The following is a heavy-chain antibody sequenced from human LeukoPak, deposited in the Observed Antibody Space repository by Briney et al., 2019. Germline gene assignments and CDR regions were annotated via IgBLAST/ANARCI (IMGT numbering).Heavy chain of an antibody. CDR2: TYYRSTWYN. CDR1: GDSVSSNSVT. D-gene: IGHD2-2*01. Sequence: SQTLSLTCAISGDSVSSNSVTWNWIRQSPSRGLEWLGRTYYRSTWYNDYVVSVRGRVTVNPDTSKNQFSLHLNSVTPEDTAVYYCARRLTQYDCFDPWGQGILVTVSS. J-gene: IGHJ5*02. V-gene: IGHV6-1*01. CDR3: ARRLTQYDCFDP.